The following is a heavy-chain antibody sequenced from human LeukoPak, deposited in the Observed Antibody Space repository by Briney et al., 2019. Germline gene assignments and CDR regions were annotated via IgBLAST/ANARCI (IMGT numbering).Heavy chain of an antibody. D-gene: IGHD3-22*01. V-gene: IGHV3-48*01. Sequence: PGGSLRLSCAASGFSFSSYSMNWVRQAPGKGLEWVSYISSSGSTRYYADSVKGRITISRDNAKNSLYLQMNSLRAEDTAVYYCGRSTYYYDSSGYGVRQSDYWGQGTLVTVSS. CDR2: ISSSGSTR. J-gene: IGHJ4*02. CDR3: GRSTYYYDSSGYGVRQSDY. CDR1: GFSFSSYS.